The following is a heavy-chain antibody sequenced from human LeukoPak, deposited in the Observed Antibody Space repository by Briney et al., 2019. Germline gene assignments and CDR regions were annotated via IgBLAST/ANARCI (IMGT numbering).Heavy chain of an antibody. CDR3: ASYIVVGGWFDP. Sequence: SVKLSCKASGGTLSIYAISWVRQAPGQGLEWMGGIIPIFGTANYAQKFQGRVTITTDESTSTAYMELSSLRSEDTAVYYCASYIVVGGWFDPRGQGTLVTVSS. D-gene: IGHD2-15*01. V-gene: IGHV1-69*05. CDR2: IIPIFGTA. J-gene: IGHJ5*02. CDR1: GGTLSIYA.